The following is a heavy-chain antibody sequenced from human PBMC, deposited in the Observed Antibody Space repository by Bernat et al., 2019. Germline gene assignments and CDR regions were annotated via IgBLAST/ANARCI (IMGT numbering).Heavy chain of an antibody. CDR3: ARDVSSMVQGVISKMDYYYYMDV. CDR1: GFTFSSYS. J-gene: IGHJ6*03. D-gene: IGHD3-10*01. Sequence: EVQLVESGGGLVKPGGSLRLSCAASGFTFSSYSMNWVRQAPGKGLEWVSSISSSSSYIYYTDSVKGRFTISRDNAKNSLYLQMNSLGAEDTAVYYCARDVSSMVQGVISKMDYYYYMDVWGKGTTVTVSS. CDR2: ISSSSSYI. V-gene: IGHV3-21*01.